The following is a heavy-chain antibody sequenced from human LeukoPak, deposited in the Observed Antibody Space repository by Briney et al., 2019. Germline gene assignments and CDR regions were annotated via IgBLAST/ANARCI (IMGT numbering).Heavy chain of an antibody. CDR3: ARQQGLQNLNFDY. CDR2: IIPIFGTA. V-gene: IGHV1-69*05. D-gene: IGHD4-11*01. CDR1: GGTFSSYA. J-gene: IGHJ4*02. Sequence: SVKVSCKASGGTFSSYAISWVRQAPGQGLEWMGGIIPIFGTANYAQKFQGRVTMTRDTSTSTVYMELSSLRSEDTAVYYCARQQGLQNLNFDYWGQGTLVTVSS.